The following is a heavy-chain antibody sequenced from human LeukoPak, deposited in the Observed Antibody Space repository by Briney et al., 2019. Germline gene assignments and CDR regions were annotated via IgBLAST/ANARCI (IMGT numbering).Heavy chain of an antibody. J-gene: IGHJ5*02. V-gene: IGHV3-23*01. CDR2: ITGSGGNR. CDR3: AKDDNYIRFLS. CDR1: GFTFSSHG. D-gene: IGHD3-16*01. Sequence: GEILRLSCAASGFTFSSHGMNWVRQAPGKGLEWVSGITGSGGNRYYADSVKGRFTISRDNSKNTLYLQMNSLRAEDTAVYYCAKDDNYIRFLSWGQGTLVTVSS.